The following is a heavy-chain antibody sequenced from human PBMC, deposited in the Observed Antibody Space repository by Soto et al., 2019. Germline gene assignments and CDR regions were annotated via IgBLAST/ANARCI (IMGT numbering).Heavy chain of an antibody. CDR3: ARGITMVRGVPGWFDP. D-gene: IGHD3-10*01. CDR2: IYHSGST. V-gene: IGHV4-38-2*01. CDR1: GYSISSGYY. J-gene: IGHJ5*02. Sequence: SETLSLTCAVSGYSISSGYYWGWIRQPPGKGLEWIGSIYHSGSTYYNPSLKSRVTISVDTSKNQFSLKLSSVTAADTAVYYCARGITMVRGVPGWFDPWGQGTLVTVS.